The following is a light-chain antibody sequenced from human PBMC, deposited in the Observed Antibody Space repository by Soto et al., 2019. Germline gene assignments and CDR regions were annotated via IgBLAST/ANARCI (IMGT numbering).Light chain of an antibody. J-gene: IGKJ2*01. Sequence: EIVMTQSPATLSVSPGERATLSCRASQSVSSNLAWYQQKPGQAPRLLIYGASPRATGIPARFSGSGSGAEFTLTISSLQYEDFAVYYCQQYNNWPLYTFGQGTKLEIK. CDR3: QQYNNWPLYT. CDR2: GAS. CDR1: QSVSSN. V-gene: IGKV3-15*01.